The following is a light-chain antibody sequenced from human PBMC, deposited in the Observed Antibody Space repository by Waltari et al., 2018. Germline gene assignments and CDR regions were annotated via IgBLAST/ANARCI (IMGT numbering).Light chain of an antibody. Sequence: QSALTQPTSASGSPGQSVAISCTGTSSDVGGYNYVSWYQQHPGKAPRLMIYELYKRPAGFPDRFSGSKSGNTASLTVSGLQAEDEADYYCSSYAGRDILVFGGGTRLTVL. J-gene: IGLJ2*01. CDR3: SSYAGRDILV. CDR1: SSDVGGYNY. V-gene: IGLV2-8*01. CDR2: ELY.